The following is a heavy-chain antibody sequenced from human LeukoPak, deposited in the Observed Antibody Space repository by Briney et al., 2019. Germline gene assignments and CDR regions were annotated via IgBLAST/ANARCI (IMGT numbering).Heavy chain of an antibody. V-gene: IGHV3-21*01. D-gene: IGHD3-22*01. CDR3: ARDYKRDSSGYYGYYFDY. Sequence: PGGSLRLSCAASRFTFSSYSMNWVRQAPGKGLEWVSSISSSSSYIYYADSVKGRFTISRDNAKNSLYLQMNSLRAEDTAVYYCARDYKRDSSGYYGYYFDYWGQGTLVTVSS. J-gene: IGHJ4*02. CDR2: ISSSSSYI. CDR1: RFTFSSYS.